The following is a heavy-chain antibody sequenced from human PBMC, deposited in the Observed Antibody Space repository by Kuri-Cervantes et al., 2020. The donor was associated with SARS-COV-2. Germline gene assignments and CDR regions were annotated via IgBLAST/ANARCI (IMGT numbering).Heavy chain of an antibody. D-gene: IGHD2-2*01. CDR1: GYSISSGYY. V-gene: IGHV4-38-2*01. Sequence: SETLSLTCAVSGYSISSGYYWGWIRQPPGKGLEWIGSIYHSGSTYYNPSLKSRVTISVDTSKNQFSLKLSSVTAADTAVYYCASFCSSTSCYAGPTEYFQHWGQGTLVTVSS. CDR2: IYHSGST. J-gene: IGHJ1*01. CDR3: ASFCSSTSCYAGPTEYFQH.